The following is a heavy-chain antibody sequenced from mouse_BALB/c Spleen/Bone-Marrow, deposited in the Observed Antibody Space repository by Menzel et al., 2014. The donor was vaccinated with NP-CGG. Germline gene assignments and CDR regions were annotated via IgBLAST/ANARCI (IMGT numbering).Heavy chain of an antibody. V-gene: IGHV1-69*02. J-gene: IGHJ2*01. CDR1: GYTFTSYW. CDR3: ARCGAYFDY. CDR2: IDPSDSET. Sequence: VQLQQSGAALVRPGTPVQLSCKASGYTFTSYWMNWVKQRPGRGLEWIGRIDPSDSETHFNQKFKDKATLTVDKSSSTAYIQQSSLTAEDPAVYYGARCGAYFDYGGKGTPLTVAS.